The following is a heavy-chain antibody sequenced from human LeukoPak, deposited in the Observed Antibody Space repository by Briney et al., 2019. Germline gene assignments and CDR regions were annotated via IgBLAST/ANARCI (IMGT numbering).Heavy chain of an antibody. V-gene: IGHV3-7*03. CDR1: GFTFSNYW. J-gene: IGHJ6*02. CDR3: ARRNAMDV. CDR2: INRDGSER. Sequence: PGGSLRLSCAASGFTFSNYWMTWVRQAPGKGLEWVANINRDGSERYYVDSVKSRFTTSRDDAKSSLYLQMNSLRAEDTAVYYCARRNAMDVWGQGTTVIVFS.